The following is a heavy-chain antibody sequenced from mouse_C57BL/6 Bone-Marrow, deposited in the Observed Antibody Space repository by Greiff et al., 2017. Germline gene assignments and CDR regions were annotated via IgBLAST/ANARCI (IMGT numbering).Heavy chain of an antibody. CDR1: GYTFTSYW. J-gene: IGHJ3*01. CDR3: ASERTAQAFAY. D-gene: IGHD3-2*02. V-gene: IGHV1-69*01. CDR2: IDPSDSYT. Sequence: QVQLQQSGTVLARPGASVKMSCKASGYTFTSYWMHWVKQRPGQGLEWIGEIDPSDSYTNYNQKFKGKSTLTVDKSSSTAYMQLSSLTSEDSAVYDCASERTAQAFAYWGQGTLVTVSA.